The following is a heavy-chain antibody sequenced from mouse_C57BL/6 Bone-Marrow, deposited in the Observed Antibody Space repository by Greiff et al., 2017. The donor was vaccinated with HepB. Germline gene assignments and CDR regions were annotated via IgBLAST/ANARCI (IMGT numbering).Heavy chain of an antibody. CDR1: GYTFTSYW. Sequence: QVQLQQPGAELVKPGASVKMSCKASGYTFTSYWITWVKQRPGQGLEWIGDIYPGSGSTNYNEKFKSKATLTVVTSSSTAYMQLSSLTSEDSAVYYCAREDYDGDYYAMDYWGQGTSVTVSS. CDR3: AREDYDGDYYAMDY. J-gene: IGHJ4*01. CDR2: IYPGSGST. D-gene: IGHD2-4*01. V-gene: IGHV1-55*01.